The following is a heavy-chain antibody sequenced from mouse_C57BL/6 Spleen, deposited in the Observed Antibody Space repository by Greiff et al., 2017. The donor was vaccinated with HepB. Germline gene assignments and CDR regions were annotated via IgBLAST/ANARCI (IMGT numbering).Heavy chain of an antibody. CDR2: IWRGGST. D-gene: IGHD1-1*01. V-gene: IGHV2-5*01. Sequence: QVQLKESGPGLVQPSQSLSITCTVSGFSLTSYGVHWVRQSPGKGLEWLGVIWRGGSTDYNAAFMSRLSITKDNSKSQVFFKMNSLQADDTAIYYCAKTRYYGSSPYYAMDYWGQGTSVTVSS. CDR3: AKTRYYGSSPYYAMDY. CDR1: GFSLTSYG. J-gene: IGHJ4*01.